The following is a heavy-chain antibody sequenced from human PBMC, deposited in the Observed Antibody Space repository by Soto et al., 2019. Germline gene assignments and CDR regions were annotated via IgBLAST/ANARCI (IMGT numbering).Heavy chain of an antibody. V-gene: IGHV2-5*02. D-gene: IGHD6-19*01. CDR2: IYWDDDK. J-gene: IGHJ4*02. CDR1: GFSLSSPAVG. CDR3: AHGSGWLSDY. Sequence: QITLKESGPTLVKPTQTLTLTCTFSGFSLSSPAVGVNWIRQPPGKALEWLALIYWDDDKQYSPSLRSRLTITKDTSKNQVVLTMTHVDPVDTATYYCAHGSGWLSDYWGQGNLVTVSS.